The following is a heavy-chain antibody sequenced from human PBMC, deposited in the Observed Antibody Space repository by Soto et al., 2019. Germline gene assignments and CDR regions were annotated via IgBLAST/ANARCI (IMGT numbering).Heavy chain of an antibody. J-gene: IGHJ1*01. CDR2: IYYSGST. Sequence: SETLSLTCTVSGGSISSSSYYWGWIRQPPGKGLEWIGIIYYSGSTYYNPSLKSRVNICVDTSKTQFSLKLSSVTAADTAVYYCARRPLGSSTSPYFQHWGQGTLVTVSS. D-gene: IGHD6-13*01. CDR1: GGSISSSSYY. CDR3: ARRPLGSSTSPYFQH. V-gene: IGHV4-39*01.